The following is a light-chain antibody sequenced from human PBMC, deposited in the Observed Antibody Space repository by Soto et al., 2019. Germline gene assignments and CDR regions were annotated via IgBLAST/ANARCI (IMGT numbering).Light chain of an antibody. CDR3: LPDSNYPRT. CDR2: AAS. CDR1: QGIRNE. V-gene: IGKV1-6*01. Sequence: AIQMTQSPSSLSASVGDRVTITCRASQGIRNELGWYQQRPGKAPKLLIYAASTLESGVPSRFSASGSGTDFTLTISSLRPEDFATYYCLPDSNYPRTFGQGTKVEIK. J-gene: IGKJ1*01.